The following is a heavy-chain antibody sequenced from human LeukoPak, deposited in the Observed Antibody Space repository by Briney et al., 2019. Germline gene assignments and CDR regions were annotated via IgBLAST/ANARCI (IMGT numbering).Heavy chain of an antibody. D-gene: IGHD3-3*01. CDR2: IWYDGSNK. J-gene: IGHJ3*02. CDR1: GFTFSSYG. Sequence: GGSLRLSCAASGFTFSSYGMHWVRQAPGKGLEWVAVIWYDGSNKYYADSVKGRFTISRDNSKNTLHLQMNSLRAEDTAVYYCARDLFTIFGVGTASDDAFDIWGQGTMVTVSS. V-gene: IGHV3-33*01. CDR3: ARDLFTIFGVGTASDDAFDI.